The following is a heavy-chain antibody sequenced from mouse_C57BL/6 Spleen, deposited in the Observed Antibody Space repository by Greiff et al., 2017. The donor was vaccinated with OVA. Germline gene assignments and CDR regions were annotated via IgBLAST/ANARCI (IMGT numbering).Heavy chain of an antibody. Sequence: VQLQQSGAELVKPGASVKISCKASGYAFSSYWMNWVQQRPGKGLEWIGQIYPGDGDTNYNGKFKGKATLTADKSSSTAYMQLSSLTSEDSAVYFCARSGLPSGTWFAYWGQGTLVTVSA. V-gene: IGHV1-80*01. D-gene: IGHD2-2*01. CDR2: IYPGDGDT. CDR3: ARSGLPSGTWFAY. CDR1: GYAFSSYW. J-gene: IGHJ3*01.